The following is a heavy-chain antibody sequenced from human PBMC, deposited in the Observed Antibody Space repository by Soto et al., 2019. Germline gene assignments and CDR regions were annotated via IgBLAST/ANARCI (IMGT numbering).Heavy chain of an antibody. V-gene: IGHV3-53*01. J-gene: IGHJ4*02. CDR3: ARGYDILTGNDY. D-gene: IGHD3-9*01. Sequence: GGSLRLSCAASGFTVSSNYMSWVRQAPGKGLEWVSVIYSGGSTYYADSVKGRFTISRDNSKNTLYLQMNSLRAEDTAVYYCARGYDILTGNDYWGQGTLVTVPQ. CDR2: IYSGGST. CDR1: GFTVSSNY.